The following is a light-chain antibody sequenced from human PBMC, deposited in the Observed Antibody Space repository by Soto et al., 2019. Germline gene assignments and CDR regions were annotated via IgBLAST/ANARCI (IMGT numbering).Light chain of an antibody. V-gene: IGLV1-44*01. CDR3: AAWDDSLNGYV. CDR2: SNN. Sequence: SVLTQPPSASGAPRQGVTISCSGSSSNIGSNTVNWYQQLPGTAPNLLIYSNNQRPSGVPDRFSGSKSGTSASLAISGLQSEDEADYYCAAWDDSLNGYVFGTGTKVTVL. CDR1: SSNIGSNT. J-gene: IGLJ1*01.